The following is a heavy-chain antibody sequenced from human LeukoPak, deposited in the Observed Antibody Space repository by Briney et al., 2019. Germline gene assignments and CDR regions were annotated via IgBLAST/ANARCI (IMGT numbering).Heavy chain of an antibody. J-gene: IGHJ6*03. CDR3: AGDPTRASYNYYMDV. CDR1: GFTFSSYT. V-gene: IGHV3-21*01. CDR2: ITSSSSYI. Sequence: GGSLRLSCAASGFTFSSYTMNWVRQAPGKGLEWVSSITSSSSYIYYADSVKGRFTISRDNAKNSLYLQMNSLRAEDTAVYYCAGDPTRASYNYYMDVWGKGTTVTISS.